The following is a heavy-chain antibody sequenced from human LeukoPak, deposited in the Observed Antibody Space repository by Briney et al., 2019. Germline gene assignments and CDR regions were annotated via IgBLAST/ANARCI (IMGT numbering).Heavy chain of an antibody. CDR2: LDPEDDET. CDR3: ARGISSTPAWRTSKGPDY. V-gene: IGHV1-24*01. D-gene: IGHD2-2*01. CDR1: GYTLTELS. Sequence: ASVKFSCKVSGYTLTELSMHWVRQAPGKGLEWMGGLDPEDDETISEQKFQGRVTMTEDTTTDTAYMELSSLRSEDTAVYYCARGISSTPAWRTSKGPDYWGQGTLVTVSS. J-gene: IGHJ4*02.